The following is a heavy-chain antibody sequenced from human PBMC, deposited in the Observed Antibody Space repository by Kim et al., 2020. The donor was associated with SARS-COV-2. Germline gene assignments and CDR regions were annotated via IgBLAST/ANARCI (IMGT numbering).Heavy chain of an antibody. D-gene: IGHD1-1*01. V-gene: IGHV3-74*01. Sequence: GGSLRLSCAAYGFTFSSYWMHWVRQAPGKGLVWVSHTNSAGSDTNYADSVKGRFTISRDNAKHTPYLQMNSLGADDTAVYYCARGGQYNNVALDYWGQGT. CDR3: ARGGQYNNVALDY. CDR1: GFTFSSYW. CDR2: TNSAGSDT. J-gene: IGHJ4*02.